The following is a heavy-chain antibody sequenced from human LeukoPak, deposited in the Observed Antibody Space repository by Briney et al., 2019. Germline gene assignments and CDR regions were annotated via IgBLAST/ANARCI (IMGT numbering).Heavy chain of an antibody. D-gene: IGHD1-7*01. J-gene: IGHJ4*02. CDR3: ARSTNYLDFDY. CDR1: GFTVSSNY. CDR2: IYSGGST. Sequence: PGGSLRLSCAASGFTVSSNYMSWVRQAPGKGLEWVSVIYSGGSTYYADSVKGRFTISRDNSKNTLYLQMNSLRAEDTAVYYCARSTNYLDFDYWGQGTLVTVSS. V-gene: IGHV3-53*01.